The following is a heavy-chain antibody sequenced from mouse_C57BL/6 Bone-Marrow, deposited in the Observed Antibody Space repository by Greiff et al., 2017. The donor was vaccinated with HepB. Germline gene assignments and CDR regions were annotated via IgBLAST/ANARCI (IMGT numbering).Heavy chain of an antibody. V-gene: IGHV14-4*01. Sequence: VQLQQSGAELVRPGASVKLSCTASGFNIKDDYMHWVKQRPEQGLEWIGWIDPENGDTEYASKFQGKATIPADTSSNTAYLQLSSLTSEDTAVYYCTLTTVVATPVDYWGQGTTLTVSA. J-gene: IGHJ2*01. CDR2: IDPENGDT. CDR1: GFNIKDDY. CDR3: TLTTVVATPVDY. D-gene: IGHD1-1*01.